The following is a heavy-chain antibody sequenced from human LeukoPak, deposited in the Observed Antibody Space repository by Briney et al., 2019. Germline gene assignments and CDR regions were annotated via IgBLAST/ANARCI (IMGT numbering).Heavy chain of an antibody. J-gene: IGHJ3*02. CDR2: ISGSGTTI. CDR1: GFTFSSYA. D-gene: IGHD1-7*01. V-gene: IGHV3-48*04. Sequence: GGSLRLSCAASGFTFSSYAMSWVRQAPGKGLEWLSYISGSGTTIYYADSVKGRFTISRDNAKNSLDLQMNSLRAEDTAVYYCGRDFGLTGTKRSFDIWGQGTMVTVSS. CDR3: GRDFGLTGTKRSFDI.